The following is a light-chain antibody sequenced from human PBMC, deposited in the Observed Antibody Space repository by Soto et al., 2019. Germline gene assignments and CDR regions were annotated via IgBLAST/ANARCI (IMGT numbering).Light chain of an antibody. Sequence: QSALTQPPSASGSPGQSVTISCTGTSSDVGYYNYVSWYQQHPGKAPKLMIYDVSKRPSGVPDSFSGSKSGSTASLTVSGLQAEDEADYYCSSYAGSNYWNVVFGGGTKLTVL. CDR1: SSDVGYYNY. V-gene: IGLV2-8*01. CDR2: DVS. J-gene: IGLJ2*01. CDR3: SSYAGSNYWNVV.